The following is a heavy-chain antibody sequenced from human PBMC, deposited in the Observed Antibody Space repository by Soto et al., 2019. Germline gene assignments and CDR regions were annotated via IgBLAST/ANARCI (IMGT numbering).Heavy chain of an antibody. CDR3: VIYVSKTRRDCFDP. Sequence: QVQVQESGPGLVKPAETLSLTCSVSGGSMSKFYWSWIRKTAGKGLEWMGRVYATGTSEYNHYLKSRIKMSVDLSKKTFSLRLRSVTAADTGVYYCVIYVSKTRRDCFDPWGQGILVTVSS. CDR2: VYATGTS. J-gene: IGHJ5*02. D-gene: IGHD2-2*02. V-gene: IGHV4-4*07. CDR1: GGSMSKFY.